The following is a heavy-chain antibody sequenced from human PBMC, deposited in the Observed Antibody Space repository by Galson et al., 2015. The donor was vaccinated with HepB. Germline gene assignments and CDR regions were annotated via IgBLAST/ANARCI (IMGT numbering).Heavy chain of an antibody. J-gene: IGHJ4*02. CDR1: GYSFTSYW. V-gene: IGHV5-51*01. CDR3: ARVIAHYFDY. D-gene: IGHD3-16*02. CDR2: IYPGDSDT. Sequence: KVSCKASGYSFTSYWIGWVRQMPGKGLEWMGIIYPGDSDTRYSPSFQGQVTISADKSISTAYLQWSSLKASDTAMYYCARVIAHYFDYWGQGTLVTVSS.